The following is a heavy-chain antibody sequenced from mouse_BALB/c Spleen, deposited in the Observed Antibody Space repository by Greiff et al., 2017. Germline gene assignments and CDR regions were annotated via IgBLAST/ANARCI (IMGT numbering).Heavy chain of an antibody. V-gene: IGHV1S137*01. CDR3: ARTHGNGAMDY. Sequence: VQLQQSGAELVRPGVSVKISCKGSGYTFTDYAMHWVKQSHAKSLEWIGVISTYYGDASYNQKFKGKATMTVDKSSSTAYMELARLTSEDSAIYYCARTHGNGAMDYGGQGTSVTVSS. D-gene: IGHD2-1*01. CDR2: ISTYYGDA. CDR1: GYTFTDYA. J-gene: IGHJ4*01.